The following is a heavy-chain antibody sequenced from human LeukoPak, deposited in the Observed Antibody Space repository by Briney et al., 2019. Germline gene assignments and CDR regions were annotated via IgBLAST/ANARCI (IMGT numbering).Heavy chain of an antibody. D-gene: IGHD5-18*01. J-gene: IGHJ4*02. CDR2: IYYSGTT. Sequence: YIYYSGTTNYNPSLKSRVTISVDTSKNQFSLKLSSVTAAATAVYYCARHRGYSYGDFDYWGQGTLVTVSS. CDR3: ARHRGYSYGDFDY. V-gene: IGHV4-59*08.